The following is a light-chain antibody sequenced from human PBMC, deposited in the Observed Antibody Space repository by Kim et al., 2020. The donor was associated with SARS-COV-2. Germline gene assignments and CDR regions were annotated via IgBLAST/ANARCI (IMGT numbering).Light chain of an antibody. CDR3: QVWDDSNGLTWV. J-gene: IGLJ3*02. CDR1: NIRDKS. V-gene: IGLV3-21*04. Sequence: PGKTAEVYCGGNNIRDKSVQWYQQKTGQAPVLVIYYDSDRPSGIPERFSGSNSGNAATLIISRVEVGDEADYYCQVWDDSNGLTWVFGGGTQLTVL. CDR2: YDS.